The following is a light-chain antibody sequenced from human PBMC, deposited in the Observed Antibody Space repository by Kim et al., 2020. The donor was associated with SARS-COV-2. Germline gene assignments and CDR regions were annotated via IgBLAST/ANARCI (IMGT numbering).Light chain of an antibody. CDR2: DVS. CDR1: SSDFGGYNY. V-gene: IGLV2-11*01. J-gene: IGLJ2*01. CDR3: CSYAGSYTLV. Sequence: GQSVTISCTGTSSDFGGYNYVSWYQQHPGKAPKLMIYDVSKRPSVVPDRFSGSKSGNTASLTISGLQAEDEADYYCCSYAGSYTLVFGGGTQLTVL.